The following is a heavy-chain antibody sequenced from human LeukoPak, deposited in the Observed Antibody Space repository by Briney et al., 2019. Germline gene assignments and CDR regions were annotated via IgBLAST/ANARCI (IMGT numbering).Heavy chain of an antibody. V-gene: IGHV3-7*01. CDR1: GGSISSRNW. Sequence: GTLSLTCAVSGGSISSRNWWSWVRQPPGKGLEWVANIKQDGSEKYYVDSVKGRFTISRDNAKNSLYLQMNSLRAEDTAVYYCAKRWNYYYMDVWGKGTTVTVSS. J-gene: IGHJ6*03. CDR3: AKRWNYYYMDV. D-gene: IGHD4-23*01. CDR2: IKQDGSEK.